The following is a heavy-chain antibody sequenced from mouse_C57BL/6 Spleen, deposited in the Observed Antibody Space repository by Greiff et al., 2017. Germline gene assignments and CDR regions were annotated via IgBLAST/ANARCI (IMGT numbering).Heavy chain of an antibody. V-gene: IGHV1-4*01. CDR3: ASQGGFWFAY. CDR2: INPSSGYT. CDR1: GYTFTSYT. J-gene: IGHJ3*01. Sequence: QVQLQQSGAELARPGASVKMSCKASGYTFTSYTMHWVKQRPGQGLEWIGYINPSSGYTKYNQKFKDKATLTADKSSSTAYMQLSSLTSEDAAVYYCASQGGFWFAYWGQGTLVTVSA.